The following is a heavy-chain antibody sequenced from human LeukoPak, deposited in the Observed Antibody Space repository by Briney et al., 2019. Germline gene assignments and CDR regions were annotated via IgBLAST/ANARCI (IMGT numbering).Heavy chain of an antibody. J-gene: IGHJ4*02. CDR1: GFTFSSYW. CDR2: IKQDGSEK. D-gene: IGHD4-17*01. V-gene: IGHV3-7*01. CDR3: AREITVTSILYFDY. Sequence: GGPLRLSCAASGFTFSSYWMSWVRQAPGKGLEWVANIKQDGSEKYYVDSVKGRFTISRDNAKNSLYLQMNSLRAEDTAVYYCAREITVTSILYFDYWGQGTLVTVSS.